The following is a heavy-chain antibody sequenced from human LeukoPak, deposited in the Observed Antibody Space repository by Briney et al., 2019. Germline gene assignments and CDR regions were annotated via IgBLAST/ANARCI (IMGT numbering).Heavy chain of an antibody. D-gene: IGHD3-10*01. Sequence: SETLSLTCSVSGDSVNSNTYYWGWIRQSPGRGLEWIGNVYYSGTTYYNPSLESRVTISADTSRNQFSLRLNSVTVADTAIYYCARQVSFYYYYYMDVWGKGTTVTVSS. J-gene: IGHJ6*03. CDR3: ARQVSFYYYYYMDV. V-gene: IGHV4-39*01. CDR1: GDSVNSNTYY. CDR2: VYYSGTT.